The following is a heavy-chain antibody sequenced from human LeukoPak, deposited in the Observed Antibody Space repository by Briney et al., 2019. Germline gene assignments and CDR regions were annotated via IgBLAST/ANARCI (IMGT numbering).Heavy chain of an antibody. CDR1: GGSIGIYY. CDR2: IYYTGAT. V-gene: IGHV4-59*01. Sequence: PSETLCLTCTVSGGSIGIYYWSWIRLPPGKGLEWIGYIYYTGATYYNPSLKSRVTISLDTSKNQFSLKLSSVTAADAAMYYCARAGYSYSTGYYFDSWGQGALVTVSS. J-gene: IGHJ4*02. D-gene: IGHD5-18*01. CDR3: ARAGYSYSTGYYFDS.